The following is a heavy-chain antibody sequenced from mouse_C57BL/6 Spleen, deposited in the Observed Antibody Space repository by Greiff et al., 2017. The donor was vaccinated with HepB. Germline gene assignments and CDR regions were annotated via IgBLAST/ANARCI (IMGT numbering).Heavy chain of an antibody. J-gene: IGHJ1*03. CDR3: ARWGLEDFDV. CDR2: IYPGDGDT. CDR1: GYAFSSYW. D-gene: IGHD2-2*01. V-gene: IGHV1-80*01. Sequence: VKLVESGAELVKPGASVKISCKASGYAFSSYWMNWVKQRPGKGLEWIGQIYPGDGDTNYNGKFKGKATLTADKSSSTAYMQLSSLTSEDSAVYFCARWGLEDFDVWGTGTTVTVSS.